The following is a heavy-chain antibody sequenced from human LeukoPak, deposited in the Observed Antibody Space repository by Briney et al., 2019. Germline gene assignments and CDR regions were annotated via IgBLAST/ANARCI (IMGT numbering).Heavy chain of an antibody. J-gene: IGHJ3*02. CDR1: GFTFSSYG. V-gene: IGHV3-30*02. Sequence: GGSLRLSCAASGFTFSSYGMHWVRQAPGKGLEWVAFIRYDGSNKYYADSVKGRFTISRDNAKNSLYLQMNSLRAEDTAVYHCARDFGSGYYLDAFDIWGQGTTVTVSP. CDR2: IRYDGSNK. CDR3: ARDFGSGYYLDAFDI. D-gene: IGHD3-3*01.